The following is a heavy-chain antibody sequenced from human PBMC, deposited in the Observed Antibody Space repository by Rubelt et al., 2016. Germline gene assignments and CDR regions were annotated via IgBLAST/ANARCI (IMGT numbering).Heavy chain of an antibody. Sequence: EVQLLESGGGLVQPGGSLRVSCAASGFTFNNYAMSWVRQAPGKGLDWVSVITGSGATTYYADSVKGRFTISRDNSKNTRYLQMNSLRAEDTAVYYCAKVTGVIVTATIDYWGQGTLVTVSS. J-gene: IGHJ4*02. CDR2: ITGSGATT. V-gene: IGHV3-23*01. D-gene: IGHD5-12*01. CDR1: GFTFNNYA. CDR3: AKVTGVIVTATIDY.